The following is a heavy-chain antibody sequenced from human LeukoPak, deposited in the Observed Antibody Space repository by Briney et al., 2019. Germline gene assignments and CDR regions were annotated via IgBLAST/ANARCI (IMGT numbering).Heavy chain of an antibody. J-gene: IGHJ4*02. V-gene: IGHV1-2*02. CDR1: GYTFTGYY. Sequence: ASVKVSCKASGYTFTGYYMHWVRQAPGQGLEWMGWINPNSGGTNYAQKFQGRVTMTRDTSISTAYMELSRLRSDDTAVYYCAREEVGATLFDYWGQGTLVTVSS. D-gene: IGHD1-26*01. CDR3: AREEVGATLFDY. CDR2: INPNSGGT.